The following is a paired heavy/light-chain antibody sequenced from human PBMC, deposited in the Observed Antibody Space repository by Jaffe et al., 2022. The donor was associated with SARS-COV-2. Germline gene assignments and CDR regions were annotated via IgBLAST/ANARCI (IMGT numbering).Heavy chain of an antibody. Sequence: QVQLQESGPGLVKPSQTLSLTCTVSGGSISSGSYYWSWIRQPAGKGLEWIGHIFTGGRTNYNPSLKSRVTISVDTSKNQFSLKLSSVTAADTAVYFCASEVYDDNGDPLPDYWGQGTLVTVSS. CDR1: GGSISSGSYY. CDR3: ASEVYDDNGDPLPDY. V-gene: IGHV4-61*02. D-gene: IGHD4-17*01. J-gene: IGHJ4*02. CDR2: IFTGGRT.
Light chain of an antibody. V-gene: IGKV1-39*01. J-gene: IGKJ2*01. CDR2: VAS. CDR3: QQSYITPYT. CDR1: HSISNY. Sequence: DIQMTQSPSSLSASVGDRVTISCRASHSISNYLNWFQQKPGKAPKVLIYVASSLQSGVPSRFSGSGSGTDFTLTISSLQPEDFATYYCQQSYITPYTFGQGTKLEIK.